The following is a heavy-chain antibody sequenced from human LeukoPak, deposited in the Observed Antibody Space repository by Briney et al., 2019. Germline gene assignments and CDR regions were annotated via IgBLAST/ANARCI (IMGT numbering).Heavy chain of an antibody. J-gene: IGHJ4*02. Sequence: SETLSLTCTVSGGSISSYYWSWIRQPPGKGLEWIGYIYYSGSTNYNPSLKSRVTISVDTSKNQFSLKLSSVTAADTVVYYCAGYSSSSFRPVDYWGQGTLVTVSP. D-gene: IGHD6-13*01. CDR1: GGSISSYY. CDR2: IYYSGST. CDR3: AGYSSSSFRPVDY. V-gene: IGHV4-59*01.